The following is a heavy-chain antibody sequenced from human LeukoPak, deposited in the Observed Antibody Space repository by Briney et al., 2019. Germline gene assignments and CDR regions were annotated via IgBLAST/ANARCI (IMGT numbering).Heavy chain of an antibody. CDR1: GFTFSSYW. Sequence: GGSLRLSCAASGFTFSSYWMSWVRQAPGKGLEWVANIKQDGSEKYYVDSVKGRFTISRDNAKNSPYLQMNSLRAEDTAVYYCARAPPIVVVTATPLDYWGQGTLVTVSS. CDR2: IKQDGSEK. V-gene: IGHV3-7*01. CDR3: ARAPPIVVVTATPLDY. J-gene: IGHJ4*02. D-gene: IGHD2-21*02.